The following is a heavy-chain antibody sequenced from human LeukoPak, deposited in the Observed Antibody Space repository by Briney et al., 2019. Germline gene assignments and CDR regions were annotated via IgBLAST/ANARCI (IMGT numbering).Heavy chain of an antibody. CDR2: IWYDGSNK. Sequence: GSLRLSCAASGFTFRSYGMHWVRQAPGKGLEWVAVIWYDGSNKYYADSVKGRFTISRDNSKNTLYLQMNSLRAEDTAVYYCARDRDGYTYYFDYWGQGTLVTVSS. D-gene: IGHD5-24*01. V-gene: IGHV3-33*01. CDR1: GFTFRSYG. CDR3: ARDRDGYTYYFDY. J-gene: IGHJ4*02.